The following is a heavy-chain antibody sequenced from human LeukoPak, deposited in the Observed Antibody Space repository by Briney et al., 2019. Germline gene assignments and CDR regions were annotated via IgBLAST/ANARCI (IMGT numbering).Heavy chain of an antibody. V-gene: IGHV4-31*03. CDR1: GGSISGGGYY. CDR3: ARLLAVQQLDY. J-gene: IGHJ4*02. D-gene: IGHD3-3*02. CDR2: IYYSGST. Sequence: SQTLSLTCTVSGGSISGGGYYWSWIRQHPGKGLEWIGYIYYSGSTYYNPSLKSRVTISVDTSKNQFSLKLNSVTAADTAVYYCARLLAVQQLDYWGQGTLVTVSS.